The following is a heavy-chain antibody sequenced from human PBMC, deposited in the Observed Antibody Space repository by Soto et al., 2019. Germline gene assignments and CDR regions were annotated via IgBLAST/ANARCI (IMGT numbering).Heavy chain of an antibody. CDR2: IYPGDSDT. Sequence: GESLKITCKGSGYSFTSYWIGWVRQMPGKGLEWMGIIYPGDSDTRYSPSFQGQVTIPADKSISTAYLQWSSLKASDTAMYYCARRLYSVVHDAFDIWGQGTMVTVSS. V-gene: IGHV5-51*01. J-gene: IGHJ3*02. CDR3: ARRLYSVVHDAFDI. CDR1: GYSFTSYW. D-gene: IGHD6-13*01.